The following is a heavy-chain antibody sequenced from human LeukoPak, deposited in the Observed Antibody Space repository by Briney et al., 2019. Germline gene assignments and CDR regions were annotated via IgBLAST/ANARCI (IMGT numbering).Heavy chain of an antibody. CDR2: ISGSGGST. CDR3: ATDTVSYYYGMDV. CDR1: GFTFSSYA. D-gene: IGHD4-11*01. J-gene: IGHJ6*02. Sequence: GGSLRLSCAASGFTFSSYAMSWVRQAPGKGLEWVSAISGSGGSTYYADSVKGRFTISRDNSKNTLYLQMNGLRAEDTAVYYCATDTVSYYYGMDVWGQGTTVTVSS. V-gene: IGHV3-23*01.